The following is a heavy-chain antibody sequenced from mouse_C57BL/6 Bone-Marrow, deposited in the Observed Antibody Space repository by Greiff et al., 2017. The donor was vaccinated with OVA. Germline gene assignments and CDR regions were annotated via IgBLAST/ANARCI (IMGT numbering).Heavy chain of an antibody. J-gene: IGHJ2*01. CDR1: GFTFSSYG. Sequence: EVQLVESGGDLVKPGGSLKLSCAASGFTFSSYGMSWVRQTPDKRLEWVATISSGGSYTSYPDSVKGRFTISRDNAKNTLYLQMSSLKSDDTAMYDCARNERWGYFDYWGQGTTLTVSS. V-gene: IGHV5-6*01. CDR2: ISSGGSYT. D-gene: IGHD1-1*02. CDR3: ARNERWGYFDY.